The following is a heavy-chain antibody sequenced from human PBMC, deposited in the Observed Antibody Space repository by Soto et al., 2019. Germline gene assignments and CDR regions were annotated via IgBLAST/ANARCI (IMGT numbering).Heavy chain of an antibody. CDR2: IIPILGIA. D-gene: IGHD3-3*01. J-gene: IGHJ5*02. CDR3: ASLRFLEWLSISGSWFDP. Sequence: GASVKVSCKASGGTFSSYTISWVRQAPGQGLEWMGRIIPILGIANYAQKFQGRVTITADKSTSTAYMELSSLRSEDTAVYYCASLRFLEWLSISGSWFDPWGQGTLVTVSS. CDR1: GGTFSSYT. V-gene: IGHV1-69*02.